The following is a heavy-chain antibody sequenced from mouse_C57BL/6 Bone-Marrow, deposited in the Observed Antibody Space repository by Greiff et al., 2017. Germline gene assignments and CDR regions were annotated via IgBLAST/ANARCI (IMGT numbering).Heavy chain of an antibody. CDR1: GYAFTNYL. Sequence: VQLQQSGAELVRPGTSVKVSCKASGYAFTNYLIEWVKQRPGQGLEWIGVINPGSGGTNYNEKFKGKATLTAAKSSSTAYMQLSSLTSEDSAVYFCARSRSDGDAMDYWGQGTSVTVSS. D-gene: IGHD2-3*01. V-gene: IGHV1-54*01. CDR3: ARSRSDGDAMDY. J-gene: IGHJ4*01. CDR2: INPGSGGT.